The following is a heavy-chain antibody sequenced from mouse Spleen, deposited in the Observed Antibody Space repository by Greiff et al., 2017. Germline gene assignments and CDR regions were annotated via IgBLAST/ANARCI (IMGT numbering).Heavy chain of an antibody. Sequence: EVQRVESGPGLVKPSQSLSLTCSVTGYSITSGYYWNWIRQFPGNKLEWMGYISYDGSNNYNPSLKNRISITRDTSKNQFFLKLNSVTTEDTATYYCARDWTYYFDYWGQGTTLTVSS. V-gene: IGHV3-6*01. J-gene: IGHJ2*01. CDR1: GYSITSGYY. CDR2: ISYDGSN. CDR3: ARDWTYYFDY.